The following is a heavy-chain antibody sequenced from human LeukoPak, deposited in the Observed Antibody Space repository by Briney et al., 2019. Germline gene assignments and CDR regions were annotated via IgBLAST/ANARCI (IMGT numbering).Heavy chain of an antibody. Sequence: PGGSLRLSCAASGFTFSSYAMHWVRQAPGKGLEWVAVISYDGSNKYYADSVKGRFTISRDNSKNTLYLQMNSLRAEDTAVYYCAKDLFPYYDFWSGSGPPDYWGQGTLVTVSS. J-gene: IGHJ4*02. V-gene: IGHV3-30-3*01. CDR1: GFTFSSYA. D-gene: IGHD3-3*01. CDR2: ISYDGSNK. CDR3: AKDLFPYYDFWSGSGPPDY.